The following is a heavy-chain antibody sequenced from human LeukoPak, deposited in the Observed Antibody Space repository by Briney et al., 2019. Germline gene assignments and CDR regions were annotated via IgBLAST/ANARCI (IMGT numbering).Heavy chain of an antibody. CDR3: AKDLGTTVAGNWDY. D-gene: IGHD6-19*01. V-gene: IGHV3-23*01. Sequence: GGSLRLSCAASGFTVSSNYMNWVRQAPGKGLEWVSAISGSGGSTYYADSVKGRFTISRDNSKNTLYLQMNSLRAEDTAVYYCAKDLGTTVAGNWDYWGQGTLVTVSS. J-gene: IGHJ4*02. CDR1: GFTVSSNY. CDR2: ISGSGGST.